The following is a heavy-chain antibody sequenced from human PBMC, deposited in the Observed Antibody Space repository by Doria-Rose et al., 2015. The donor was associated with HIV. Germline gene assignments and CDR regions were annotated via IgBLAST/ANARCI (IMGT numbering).Heavy chain of an antibody. CDR3: ARIKSSRWYHKYYFDF. CDR1: GVSLSSPGMG. CDR2: NFSDDER. J-gene: IGHJ4*02. D-gene: IGHD6-13*01. Sequence: QVQLVQSGPVLVKPTETLTLTCTVSGVSLSSPGMGVSWIRQPPGKALEWLANNFSDDERSYHTSLKSRLTISRGTSKSQVVLTMTDMDPVDTATYYCARIKSSRWYHKYYFDFWGQGTLVIVSA. V-gene: IGHV2-26*01.